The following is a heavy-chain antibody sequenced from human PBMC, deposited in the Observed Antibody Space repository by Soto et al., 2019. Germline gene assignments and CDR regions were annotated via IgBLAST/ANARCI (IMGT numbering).Heavy chain of an antibody. D-gene: IGHD2-2*01. CDR3: VRALPSLGSCSRTSCYSPGY. CDR1: GYSFTGYY. Sequence: QVQLVQSGAEVKQPGASVKISCKTSGYSFTGYYIHWVRQAPGEGLDWIGWINPNSGGTNYAQKFQGRVTMTRDTSIRTAFLEVSSLSSDDTAMYYCVRALPSLGSCSRTSCYSPGYWGQGTLVTVSS. J-gene: IGHJ4*02. CDR2: INPNSGGT. V-gene: IGHV1-2*02.